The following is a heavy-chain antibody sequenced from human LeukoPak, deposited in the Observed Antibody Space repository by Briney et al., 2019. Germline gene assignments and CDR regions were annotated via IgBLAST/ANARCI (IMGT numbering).Heavy chain of an antibody. D-gene: IGHD6-19*01. CDR1: GFPFSSHW. V-gene: IGHV3-7*01. CDR3: ASGGGWVFFN. Sequence: PGGSLRLSCAASGFPFSSHWLSWFRQSPGKGLEWVAHISHDGSEKHYVDSVKGRFTISRDNARNSQFLQMNSPRVDDTAVYYCASGGGWVFFNWGQGTLVTVSS. J-gene: IGHJ4*02. CDR2: ISHDGSEK.